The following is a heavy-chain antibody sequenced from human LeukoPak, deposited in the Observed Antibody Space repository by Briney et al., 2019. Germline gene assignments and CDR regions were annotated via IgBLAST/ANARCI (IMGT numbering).Heavy chain of an antibody. Sequence: GGSLRLSCVVSGFTLSSRWMMWVRQAPGEGLEWVTNINRDGSEKNYVDSVKGRFTITRDNAENSLYLQMNSLKVEDSAIYYCATYDSWSGYNIAYWGQGTLVTVSS. V-gene: IGHV3-7*03. CDR1: GFTLSSRW. J-gene: IGHJ4*02. CDR2: INRDGSEK. D-gene: IGHD3-3*01. CDR3: ATYDSWSGYNIAY.